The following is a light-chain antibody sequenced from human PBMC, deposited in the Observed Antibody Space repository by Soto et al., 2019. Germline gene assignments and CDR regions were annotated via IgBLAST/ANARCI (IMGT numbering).Light chain of an antibody. CDR3: QQIDSAPLT. Sequence: DIQMTQSPSSLSASVGDRVTITCRASQSITTYLNWYRQKPGKAPKLLIYAASSLQSGVPSRFSGSGSETEFTLSISSLQPEDFASYFCQQIDSAPLTFVGGNKVEIK. CDR2: AAS. CDR1: QSITTY. V-gene: IGKV1-39*01. J-gene: IGKJ4*01.